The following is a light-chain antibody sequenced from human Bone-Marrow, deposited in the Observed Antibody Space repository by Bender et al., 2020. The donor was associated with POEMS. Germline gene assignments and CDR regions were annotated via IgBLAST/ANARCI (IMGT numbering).Light chain of an antibody. V-gene: IGLV1-40*01. Sequence: QSVLTQPPSVSGAPGQRVTISCTGSSSNTGSGYDINWYQHLPGTAPKLLIYGYNNRPSGVPDRFSGSKSGTSASLTITGLQAEDEGDYYCSSYTTINTHYVFGTGTRVTVL. J-gene: IGLJ1*01. CDR1: SSNTGSGYD. CDR3: SSYTTINTHYV. CDR2: GYN.